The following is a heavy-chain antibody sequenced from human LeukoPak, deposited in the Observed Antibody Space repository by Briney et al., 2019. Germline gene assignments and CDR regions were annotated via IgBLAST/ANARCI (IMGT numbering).Heavy chain of an antibody. CDR3: ARTWVPYCSSTSCYIGSNY. CDR1: GFTFSSYG. V-gene: IGHV3-33*01. D-gene: IGHD2-2*02. CDR2: IWYDGNTK. Sequence: PGGSLRLSCAASGFTFSSYGMHWVRQAPGKGLEWVAVIWYDGNTKYYADSVKGRFTISGDNSKNTLYLQMNSLRAEDTAVYYCARTWVPYCSSTSCYIGSNYWGQGTLVTVSS. J-gene: IGHJ4*02.